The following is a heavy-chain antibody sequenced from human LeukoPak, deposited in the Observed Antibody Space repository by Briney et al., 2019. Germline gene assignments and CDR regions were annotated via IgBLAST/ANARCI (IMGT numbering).Heavy chain of an antibody. CDR3: AKGKVPADLPKYYFDQ. CDR2: ISGSGSST. D-gene: IGHD2-2*01. Sequence: GGPLRLSCAASGFTFSSYAMSWVRLAPGKGLECVSGISGSGSSTYYADSVKGRFTISRDNSKNTLYLQMSSLRAEDTALYYCAKGKVPADLPKYYFDQWGQGTLVTVSS. V-gene: IGHV3-23*01. J-gene: IGHJ4*02. CDR1: GFTFSSYA.